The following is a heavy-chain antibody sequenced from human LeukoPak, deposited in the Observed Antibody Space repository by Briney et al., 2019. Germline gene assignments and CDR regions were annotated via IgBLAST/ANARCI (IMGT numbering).Heavy chain of an antibody. Sequence: PGGSLRLSCAASGFTFSSYGMSWVRQAPGKGLEWVSAISGSGGSTYYADSVKGRFTISRDNSKNTLYLQMNSLRAEDTAVYYCARTPTRVTMIVVVITDPYYFDYWGQGTLVTVSS. CDR2: ISGSGGST. V-gene: IGHV3-23*01. CDR1: GFTFSSYG. D-gene: IGHD3-22*01. J-gene: IGHJ4*02. CDR3: ARTPTRVTMIVVVITDPYYFDY.